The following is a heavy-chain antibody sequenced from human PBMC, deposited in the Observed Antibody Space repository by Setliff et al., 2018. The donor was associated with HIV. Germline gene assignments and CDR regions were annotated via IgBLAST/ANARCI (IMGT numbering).Heavy chain of an antibody. CDR2: IKSKIDGGTT. CDR3: TRDGGGDYGVYAPDY. J-gene: IGHJ4*02. Sequence: GGSLRLSCAASGFTFSNAWMSWVRQAPGKGLEWVGRIKSKIDGGTTDYAAPVKGRFTISRDDSKNIAYLQMNSLKTEDTAVYFCTRDGGGDYGVYAPDYWGQGTMVTVSS. V-gene: IGHV3-15*01. D-gene: IGHD4-17*01. CDR1: GFTFSNAW.